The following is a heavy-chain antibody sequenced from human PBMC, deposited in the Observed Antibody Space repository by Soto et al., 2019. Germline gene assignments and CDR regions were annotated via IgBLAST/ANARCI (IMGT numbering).Heavy chain of an antibody. CDR1: GYTFTSYD. D-gene: IGHD3-3*01. CDR2: MNPNSGNT. CDR3: ARNAVLRFLEWLPHAFDI. Sequence: ASVKVSCKASGYTFTSYDINWVRQATGQGLEWMGWMNPNSGNTGYAQKLQGRVTMTRDTSTSTAYMELRSLRSDDTAVYYCARNAVLRFLEWLPHAFDIWGQGTMVTVSS. J-gene: IGHJ3*02. V-gene: IGHV1-8*01.